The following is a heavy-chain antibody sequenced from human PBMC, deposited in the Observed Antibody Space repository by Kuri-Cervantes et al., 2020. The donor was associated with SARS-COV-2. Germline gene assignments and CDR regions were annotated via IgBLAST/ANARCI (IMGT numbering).Heavy chain of an antibody. V-gene: IGHV3-33*01. CDR2: IWYDGSNK. Sequence: GGSLRLSCAASGFTFSSYGMHWVRQAPGRGLEWVAVIWYDGSNKYYADSVKGRFTISRDNSKNTLYLQMNSLRAEDTAVYYCARGGYSSSSGHYFDYWGQGTRVTVSS. CDR1: GFTFSSYG. J-gene: IGHJ4*02. D-gene: IGHD6-6*01. CDR3: ARGGYSSSSGHYFDY.